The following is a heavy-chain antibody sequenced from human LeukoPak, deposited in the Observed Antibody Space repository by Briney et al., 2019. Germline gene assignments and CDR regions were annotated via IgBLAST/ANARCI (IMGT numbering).Heavy chain of an antibody. CDR3: AREVGYYYGSGKPYYYGMDV. CDR1: GYTFTGYY. CDR2: IIPILGIA. V-gene: IGHV1-69*04. Sequence: ASVKVSCKASGYTFTGYYMHWVRQAPGQGLEWMGRIIPILGIANYAQKFQGRVTITADKSTSTAYMELSSLRSEDTAVYYCAREVGYYYGSGKPYYYGMDVWGQGTTVTVSS. J-gene: IGHJ6*02. D-gene: IGHD3-10*01.